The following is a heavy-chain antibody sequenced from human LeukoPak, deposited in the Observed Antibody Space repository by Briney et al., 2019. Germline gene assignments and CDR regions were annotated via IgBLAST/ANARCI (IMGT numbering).Heavy chain of an antibody. J-gene: IGHJ5*02. D-gene: IGHD3-3*01. CDR2: IYHSGST. Sequence: SETLSLTCAVYGGSFSGYYWSWIRQPPGKGLEWIGSIYHSGSTYYNPSLKSRVTISVDTSKNQFSLKLSSVTAADTAVYYCAREIEWSFDPWGQGTLVTVSS. CDR3: AREIEWSFDP. CDR1: GGSFSGYY. V-gene: IGHV4-34*01.